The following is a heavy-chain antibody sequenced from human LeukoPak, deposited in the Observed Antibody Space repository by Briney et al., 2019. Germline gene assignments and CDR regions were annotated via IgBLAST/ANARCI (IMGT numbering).Heavy chain of an antibody. CDR2: INSDGSST. V-gene: IGHV3-74*01. CDR1: GFTFSSYW. J-gene: IGHJ4*02. CDR3: ATSVEMATADY. D-gene: IGHD5-24*01. Sequence: GGSLRLSCAASGFTFSSYWMHWVRQAPGKGLVWVSRINSDGSSTSYADSVKGRFTISRDNAKNTLYPQMNGLRAEDTAVYYCATSVEMATADYWGQGTLVTVSS.